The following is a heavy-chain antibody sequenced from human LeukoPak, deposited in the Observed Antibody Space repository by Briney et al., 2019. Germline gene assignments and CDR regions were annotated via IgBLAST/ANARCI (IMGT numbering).Heavy chain of an antibody. CDR1: GGSFSGYY. Sequence: PSETLSLTCVAYGGSFSGYYWSWIRQPPGKGMQWIGEIDQSGTTNYIPSLKSRVSISVDTSKKQFSLTLTSMTAADTAVYYCARVPHYYFGYGYFDSWGQGTLVTVSS. J-gene: IGHJ4*02. CDR2: IDQSGTT. D-gene: IGHD3-10*01. V-gene: IGHV4-34*01. CDR3: ARVPHYYFGYGYFDS.